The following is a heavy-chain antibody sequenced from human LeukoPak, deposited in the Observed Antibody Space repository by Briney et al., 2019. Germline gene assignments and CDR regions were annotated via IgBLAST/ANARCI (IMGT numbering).Heavy chain of an antibody. J-gene: IGHJ4*02. CDR1: GFTVSTNY. CDR3: ARTSYGSGSYSDH. D-gene: IGHD3-10*01. CDR2: IYSGGST. Sequence: EPGGSLRLSCAASGFTVSTNYMTWVRQAPGKGLEWVSVIYSGGSTYYADSVKGRFTISRDNSKNTLYLQMNSLRAEDTAVYYCARTSYGSGSYSDHWGQGTLVTVSS. V-gene: IGHV3-66*01.